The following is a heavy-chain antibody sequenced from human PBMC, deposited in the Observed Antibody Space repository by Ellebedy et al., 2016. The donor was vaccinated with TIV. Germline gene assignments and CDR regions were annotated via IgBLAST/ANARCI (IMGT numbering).Heavy chain of an antibody. CDR1: GGSISSGDYY. Sequence: MPSETLSLTCTVSGGSISSGDYYWSWIRQPPGKGLEWIGYIYYSWSTYYNPSLKSRVTISVDTSKNQFSLKLSSVTAADTAVFYCAREISYYYGMDVWGQGTTVTVSS. V-gene: IGHV4-30-4*01. CDR2: IYYSWST. D-gene: IGHD3-3*01. J-gene: IGHJ6*02. CDR3: AREISYYYGMDV.